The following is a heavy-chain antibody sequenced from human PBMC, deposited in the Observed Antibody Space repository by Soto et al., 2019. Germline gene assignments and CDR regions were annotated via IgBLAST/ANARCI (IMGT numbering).Heavy chain of an antibody. CDR3: ARDTRRLYYDILTGWPGDYYGMDV. CDR1: GGSISSYY. D-gene: IGHD3-9*01. CDR2: IYTSGST. V-gene: IGHV4-4*07. Sequence: PSETLSLTCTVSGGSISSYYWSWIRQPAGKGLEWIGRIYTSGSTNYNPSLKSRVTMSVDTSKNQFSLKLSSVTAADTAVYYCARDTRRLYYDILTGWPGDYYGMDVWGQGTTVTVS. J-gene: IGHJ6*02.